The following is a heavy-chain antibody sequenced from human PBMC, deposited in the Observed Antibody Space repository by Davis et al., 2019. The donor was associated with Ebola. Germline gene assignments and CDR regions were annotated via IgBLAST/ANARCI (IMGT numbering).Heavy chain of an antibody. Sequence: SETLSLTCAVSGGSISSGGYSWSWIRQPPGKGLEWIGYIYYSGSTNYNPSLKSRVTISVDTSKNQFSLKLSSVTAADTAVYYCARQGSGWRNYGMDVWGQGTTVTVSS. V-gene: IGHV4-30-2*03. D-gene: IGHD6-19*01. J-gene: IGHJ6*02. CDR1: GGSISSGGYS. CDR3: ARQGSGWRNYGMDV. CDR2: IYYSGST.